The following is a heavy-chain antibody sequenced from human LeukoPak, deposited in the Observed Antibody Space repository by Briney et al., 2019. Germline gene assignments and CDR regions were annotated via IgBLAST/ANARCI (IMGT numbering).Heavy chain of an antibody. CDR3: ARILSGAWYALEY. Sequence: SETLSLTCTVSGGSISSGSYYWSWIRQPAGKGLEWIGRIYTSGSTNYNPSLKSRVTISVDKSKNQFSLKVSSVTAADTAVYYCARILSGAWYALEYWGQGTLVTVSS. D-gene: IGHD6-19*01. CDR2: IYTSGST. V-gene: IGHV4-61*02. J-gene: IGHJ4*02. CDR1: GGSISSGSYY.